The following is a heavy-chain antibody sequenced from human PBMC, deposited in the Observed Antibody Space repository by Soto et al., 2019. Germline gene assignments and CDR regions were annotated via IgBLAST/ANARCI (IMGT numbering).Heavy chain of an antibody. V-gene: IGHV3-53*01. CDR2: IYSGGST. CDR3: ARGLSYYGSGSYAYYYYYGMDV. CDR1: GFTVSSNY. Sequence: PGGSLRLSCAASGFTVSSNYMSWVRQAPGKGLEWVSVIYSGGSTYYADSVKGRFTISRDNSKNTLYLQMNSLRAEDTAVYYCARGLSYYGSGSYAYYYYYGMDVWGQGTTVTVSS. D-gene: IGHD3-10*01. J-gene: IGHJ6*02.